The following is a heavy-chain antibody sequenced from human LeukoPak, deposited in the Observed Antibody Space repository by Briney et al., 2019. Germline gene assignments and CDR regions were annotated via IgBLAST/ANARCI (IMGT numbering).Heavy chain of an antibody. CDR1: GDSVSSNSAA. J-gene: IGHJ6*02. CDR3: ARLRAVSSRGYYYYGMDV. V-gene: IGHV6-1*01. Sequence: SQTLSVTCAISGDSVSSNSAAWNWIRQSPSRGLEWLGKTYYRSKWYGDYAVSVKSRITIDPDTSKNQFSLQLNSVTPEDTAVYYCARLRAVSSRGYYYYGMDVWGQGTTVTVSS. D-gene: IGHD6-13*01. CDR2: TYYRSKWYG.